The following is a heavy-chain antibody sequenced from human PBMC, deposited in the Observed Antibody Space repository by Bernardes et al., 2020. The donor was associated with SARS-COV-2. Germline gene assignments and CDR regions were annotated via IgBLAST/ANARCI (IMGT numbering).Heavy chain of an antibody. CDR1: GGSFSGYY. D-gene: IGHD1-26*01. Sequence: SETLSLTCAVYGGSFSGYYWSWIRQPPGKGLEWIGEINHSGSTNYNPSLKSRVTISVDTSKNQFSLKLSSVTAADTAVYYCARGGWSIWYFDLWGRGTLVTVSS. CDR2: INHSGST. J-gene: IGHJ2*01. CDR3: ARGGWSIWYFDL. V-gene: IGHV4-34*01.